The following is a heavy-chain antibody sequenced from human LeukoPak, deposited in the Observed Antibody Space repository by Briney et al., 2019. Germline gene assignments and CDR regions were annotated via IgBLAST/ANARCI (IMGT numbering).Heavy chain of an antibody. CDR1: GFTFSSYW. CDR2: IYSGGST. CDR3: ARALFGEVAFDI. V-gene: IGHV3-53*01. Sequence: GGSLRLSCAASGFTFSSYWMSWVRQAPGKGLEWVSVIYSGGSTYYADSVKGRFTISRDNPKNTLYLQMNSLRAEDTAVYYCARALFGEVAFDIWGQGTMVTVSS. J-gene: IGHJ3*02. D-gene: IGHD3-10*01.